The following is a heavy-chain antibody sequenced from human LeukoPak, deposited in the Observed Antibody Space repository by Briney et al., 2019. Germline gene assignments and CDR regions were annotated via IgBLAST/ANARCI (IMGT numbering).Heavy chain of an antibody. V-gene: IGHV3-30*02. D-gene: IGHD1-26*01. CDR2: IRYDGNNK. CDR3: ARVLRGAYCVDY. CDR1: GFTFSSSD. Sequence: GGSLRLSCAASGFTFSSSDMHWVRQAPGKGLEWVAFIRYDGNNKYYADSVKGRLTITRDNSKNTLYLQMNSLRAADTAVYYCARVLRGAYCVDYWGQGTLVTVSS. J-gene: IGHJ4*02.